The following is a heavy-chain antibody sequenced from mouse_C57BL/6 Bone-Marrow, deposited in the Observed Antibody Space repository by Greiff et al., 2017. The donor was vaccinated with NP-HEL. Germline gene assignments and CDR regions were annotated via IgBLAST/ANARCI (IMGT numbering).Heavy chain of an antibody. V-gene: IGHV1-69*01. Sequence: VKLQQPGAELVMPGASVKLSCKASGYTFTSYWMHWVKQRPGQGLEWIGEIDPSDSYTNYNQKFKGKSTLTVDKSSSTAYMQLSSLTSEDSAVYYCARERFPSWFAYWGQGTLVTVSA. CDR1: GYTFTSYW. CDR2: IDPSDSYT. CDR3: ARERFPSWFAY. J-gene: IGHJ3*01.